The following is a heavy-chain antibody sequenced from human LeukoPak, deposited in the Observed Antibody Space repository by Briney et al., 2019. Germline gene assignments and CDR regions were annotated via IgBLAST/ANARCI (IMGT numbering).Heavy chain of an antibody. V-gene: IGHV1-18*01. CDR2: ISPYDGNT. Sequence: ASVKVSCKASNYTFASYGLSWVRQAPGQGLQWVGWISPYDGNTNYAQRFQARVTMSIDKSTRTVYMELRRLRLDDTAVYYCVRDGEGVAISVNYWFDPWGQGTLVTVSS. J-gene: IGHJ5*02. CDR3: VRDGEGVAISVNYWFDP. CDR1: NYTFASYG. D-gene: IGHD3-10*01.